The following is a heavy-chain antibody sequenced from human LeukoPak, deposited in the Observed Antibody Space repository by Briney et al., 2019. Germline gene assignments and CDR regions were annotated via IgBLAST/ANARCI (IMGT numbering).Heavy chain of an antibody. V-gene: IGHV3-21*01. CDR1: AFTFSSYS. CDR3: VKEIAYYDY. CDR2: ISSSGSYI. Sequence: GGSLRLSCAASAFTFSSYSMNWVRQTPGKGLEWVSSISSSGSYIYYADSVKGRFTISRDNSKNTLYLQMSSLRGDDTAVYYCVKEIAYYDYWGQGTLVTVSS. J-gene: IGHJ4*02.